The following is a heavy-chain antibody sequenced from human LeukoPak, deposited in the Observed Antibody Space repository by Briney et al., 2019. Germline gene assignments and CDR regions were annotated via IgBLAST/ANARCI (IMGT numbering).Heavy chain of an antibody. V-gene: IGHV1-2*02. Sequence: GASVKVSCKASGYTFTGYYIDWVRQAPGQGLEWMGWINSDSGGTNYAQKFQGRVTMTRDTSTSTVYMELSSLRSEDTAVYYCARDVGSSWSTNWFDPWGQGTLVTVSS. J-gene: IGHJ5*02. CDR2: INSDSGGT. CDR3: ARDVGSSWSTNWFDP. CDR1: GYTFTGYY. D-gene: IGHD6-13*01.